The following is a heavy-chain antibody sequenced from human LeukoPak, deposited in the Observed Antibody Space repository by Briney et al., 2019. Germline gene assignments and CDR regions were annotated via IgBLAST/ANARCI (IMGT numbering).Heavy chain of an antibody. CDR3: ARITDSSSSGDELDY. CDR2: IYYSGST. J-gene: IGHJ4*02. Sequence: SETLSLTCTVSGGSISSSSYYWGWIRQPPGKGLEWIGSIYYSGSTYYNPSLKSRVTISVDTSKNQFSLKLSSVTAADTAVYYCARITDSSSSGDELDYWGQGTLVTVSS. CDR1: GGSISSSSYY. V-gene: IGHV4-39*07. D-gene: IGHD6-13*01.